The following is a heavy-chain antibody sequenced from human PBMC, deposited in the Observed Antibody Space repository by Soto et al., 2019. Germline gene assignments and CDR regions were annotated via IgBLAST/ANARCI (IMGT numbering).Heavy chain of an antibody. CDR3: ARGRTVSSIGPLLV. J-gene: IGHJ1*01. CDR1: GYNFFGYG. CDR2: VSTTSGNT. Sequence: QIQLVQSGAEVKKPGASVKVSCKASGYNFFGYGVSSVRQAPGQRGEWMGGVSTTSGNTDYARKVQGRVTMTTDISTSTAYMELRGLISDDTGVYYCARGRTVSSIGPLLVWGQGTLVSVSS. V-gene: IGHV1-18*01. D-gene: IGHD1-1*01.